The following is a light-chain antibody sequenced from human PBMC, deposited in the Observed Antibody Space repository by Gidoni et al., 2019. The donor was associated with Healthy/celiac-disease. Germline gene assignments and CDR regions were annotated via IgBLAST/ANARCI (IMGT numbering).Light chain of an antibody. J-gene: IGLJ2*01. CDR3: SSYTSSGVV. CDR2: DVS. V-gene: IGLV2-14*03. Sequence: QSALTQPASVSGSPGPPITIAGTGTSSDVGGYNYVSWYQQHPGKAPKLMIYDVSNRPSGVSNRFSGAKSGNTASLTISGLQAEDEADYYCSSYTSSGVVFGGGTKLTVL. CDR1: SSDVGGYNY.